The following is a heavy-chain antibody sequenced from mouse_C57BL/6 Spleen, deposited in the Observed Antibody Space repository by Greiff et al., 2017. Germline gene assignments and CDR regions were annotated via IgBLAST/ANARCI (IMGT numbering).Heavy chain of an antibody. Sequence: QVQLQQSGAELMKPGASVKLSCKATGYTFTGYWIEWVKQRPGHGLEWIGEILPGSGSTNYNEKFKGKATFTADTSSNTAYMQLSSLTTEDSAIYYCARFHYDGYYGFSYYFDYWGQGTTLTVSS. V-gene: IGHV1-9*01. CDR2: ILPGSGST. CDR1: GYTFTGYW. D-gene: IGHD2-3*01. J-gene: IGHJ2*01. CDR3: ARFHYDGYYGFSYYFDY.